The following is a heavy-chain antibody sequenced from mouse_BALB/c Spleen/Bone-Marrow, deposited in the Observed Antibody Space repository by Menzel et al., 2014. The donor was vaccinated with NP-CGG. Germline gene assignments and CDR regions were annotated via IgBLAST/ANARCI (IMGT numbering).Heavy chain of an antibody. CDR2: INPSNGGT. D-gene: IGHD3-3*01. CDR1: GYTFTSYY. CDR3: SRGRRDALDY. J-gene: IGHJ4*01. Sequence: GAELVKPGASVKLSCKASGYTFTSYYMYWVKQRPGQGLEWFGEINPSNGGTNFNEKFKYKATLTVDKSSSTAYMQLSSLTSEDSAVYYCSRGRRDALDYWGQGTSVTVSS. V-gene: IGHV1S81*02.